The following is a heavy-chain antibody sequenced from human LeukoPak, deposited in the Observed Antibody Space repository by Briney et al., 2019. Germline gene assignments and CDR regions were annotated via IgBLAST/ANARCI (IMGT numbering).Heavy chain of an antibody. CDR3: ASDYFLDY. D-gene: IGHD2/OR15-2a*01. CDR1: GFTFSSYA. CDR2: IPYDGSNK. V-gene: IGHV3-30-3*01. Sequence: HPGRSLRLSCAASGFTFSSYAMHWVRQAPGKGLEWVAVIPYDGSNKYYADSAKGRFTISRDNSMNTLYLQMNSLRADDTAVYYCASDYFLDYWGQGTLVTVSS. J-gene: IGHJ4*02.